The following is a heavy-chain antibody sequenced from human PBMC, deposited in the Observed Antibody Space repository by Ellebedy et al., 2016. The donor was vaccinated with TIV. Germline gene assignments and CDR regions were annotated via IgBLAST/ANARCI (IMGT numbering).Heavy chain of an antibody. D-gene: IGHD3-16*01. CDR2: ITPKSEGGTG. CDR3: TPHWGFNF. Sequence: GESLKISCVASGLTVTDAYMYWVRKAPGKGLEWIGRITPKSEGGTGDYAAPVRGRFTVSRDESLNTLYLEMKSLKIEDTGTYYCTPHWGFNFWGQGTVVTVSS. CDR1: GLTVTDAY. J-gene: IGHJ3*01. V-gene: IGHV3-15*01.